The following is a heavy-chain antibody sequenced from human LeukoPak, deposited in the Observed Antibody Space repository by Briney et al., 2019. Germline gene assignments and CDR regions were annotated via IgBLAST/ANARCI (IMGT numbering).Heavy chain of an antibody. CDR2: ISGSGGST. CDR3: AKDRRPEYCSSTSCYDYYYGMDV. V-gene: IGHV3-23*01. Sequence: GGSLRLSCAASGFTFSSYAMSWVRQAPGKGLEWVSAISGSGGSTYYADSVKGRFTISRDNSKNTLYLQMNSLRAEDTAVYYCAKDRRPEYCSSTSCYDYYYGMDVWGQGTTVTVS. CDR1: GFTFSSYA. J-gene: IGHJ6*02. D-gene: IGHD2-2*01.